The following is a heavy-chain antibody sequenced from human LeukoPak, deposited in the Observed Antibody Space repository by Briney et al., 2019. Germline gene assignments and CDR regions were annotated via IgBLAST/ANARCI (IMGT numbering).Heavy chain of an antibody. J-gene: IGHJ5*02. D-gene: IGHD6-13*01. CDR2: INHSGST. CDR3: ARSPSIAATGNWFDP. CDR1: GGSFSGYY. V-gene: IGHV4-34*01. Sequence: SETLSLTCAVYGGSFSGYYWSWIRQPPGKGLEWIGEINHSGSTNYNPSLKSRVTISVDTSKNQFSLKLSSATAADTAVYYCARSPSIAATGNWFDPWGQGTLVTVSS.